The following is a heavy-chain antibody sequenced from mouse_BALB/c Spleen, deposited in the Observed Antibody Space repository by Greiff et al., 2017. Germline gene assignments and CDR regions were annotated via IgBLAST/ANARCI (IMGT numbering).Heavy chain of an antibody. D-gene: IGHD2-4*01. CDR2: ISSGGGST. J-gene: IGHJ3*01. CDR3: ARQALLSTMISPFAY. CDR1: GFAFSSYD. Sequence: EVKVEESGGGLVKPGGSLKLSCAASGFAFSSYDMSWVRQTPEKRLEWVAYISSGGGSTYYPDTVKGRFTISRDNAKNTLYLQMSSLKSEDTAMYYCARQALLSTMISPFAYWGQGTLVTVSA. V-gene: IGHV5-12-1*01.